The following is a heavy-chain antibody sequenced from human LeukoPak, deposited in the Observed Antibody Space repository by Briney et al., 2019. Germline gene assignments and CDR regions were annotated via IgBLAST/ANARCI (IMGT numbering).Heavy chain of an antibody. D-gene: IGHD1-1*01. V-gene: IGHV1-46*01. Sequence: ASVKVSCKASGYSLTSYFMHWVRQAPGQGLEWMGVINPSGDGTSYTQKFQGRVTMTRDMSTSTGFMELTSLRSEDTAVHFCTREPPSTGYYDYWGQGTLVTVSS. CDR2: INPSGDGT. CDR1: GYSLTSYF. CDR3: TREPPSTGYYDY. J-gene: IGHJ4*02.